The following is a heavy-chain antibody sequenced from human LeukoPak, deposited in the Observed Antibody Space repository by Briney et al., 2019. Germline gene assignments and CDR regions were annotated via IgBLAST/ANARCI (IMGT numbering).Heavy chain of an antibody. V-gene: IGHV3-15*01. CDR2: IKSKTDGGTT. Sequence: GGSLRLSCAASGFTFSNAWMSWVRAAPGKGLEWGGRIKSKTDGGTTDYAAPVKGRFTISRDDSKNTLYLQMNSLQTEDTAVYYCTTDPHDYGDSYLDYWGQGTLVTVSS. CDR3: TTDPHDYGDSYLDY. D-gene: IGHD4-17*01. J-gene: IGHJ4*02. CDR1: GFTFSNAW.